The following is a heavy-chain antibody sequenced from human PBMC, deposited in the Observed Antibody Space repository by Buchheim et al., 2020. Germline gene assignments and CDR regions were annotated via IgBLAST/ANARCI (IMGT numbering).Heavy chain of an antibody. CDR1: GGSFSGYY. V-gene: IGHV4-34*01. Sequence: QVQLQQWGAGLLKPSETLSLTCAVYGGSFSGYYWSWIRLPPGKGLDWIGEINHVGSPTFSASLKGRVSISVDTSKNQFSLILRPVTAADTAVYYCARKATGSRGDFDFWGHGTL. D-gene: IGHD3-10*01. CDR3: ARKATGSRGDFDF. J-gene: IGHJ4*03. CDR2: INHVGSP.